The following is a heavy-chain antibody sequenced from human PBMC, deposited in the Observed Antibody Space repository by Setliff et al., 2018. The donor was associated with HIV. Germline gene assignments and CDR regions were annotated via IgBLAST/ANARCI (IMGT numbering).Heavy chain of an antibody. CDR2: ISSSSNSI. D-gene: IGHD3-10*01. CDR1: GFTFSSYT. CDR3: ARSVIGYHYYGMDV. J-gene: IGHJ6*02. Sequence: GGSLRLSCAISGFTFSSYTMHWVRQAPGKGLEWVSSISSSSNSIYYTDSVKGRFTISSDNAKNTLYPQMNSLRAEDTAVYYCARSVIGYHYYGMDVWGQGTLVTVSS. V-gene: IGHV3-21*01.